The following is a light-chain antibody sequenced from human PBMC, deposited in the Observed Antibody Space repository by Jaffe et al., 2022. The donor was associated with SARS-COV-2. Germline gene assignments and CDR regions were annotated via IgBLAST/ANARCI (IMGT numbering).Light chain of an antibody. CDR1: QSVSSRY. V-gene: IGKV3-20*01. J-gene: IGKJ2*01. CDR3: QQYDSSPLYT. Sequence: ETVLTQSPGTLSLSPGERATLSCRASQSVSSRYLAWYQQKPGQAPRVLIYGASSRATGIPDRFSGSGSGTDFTLTISRLEPEDFAVYYCQQYDSSPLYTFGQGTKLEIK. CDR2: GAS.